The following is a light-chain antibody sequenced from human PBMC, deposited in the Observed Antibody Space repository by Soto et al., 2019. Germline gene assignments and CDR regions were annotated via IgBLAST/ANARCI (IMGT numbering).Light chain of an antibody. CDR3: QQYNNWPLYT. V-gene: IGKV3-15*01. CDR2: GAS. Sequence: EIVMTQSPATLSVSPGERATLSCRASQSVSSNLAWYQQKPGQAPRLLIYGASTRATGIPDRFSGSGSGTDFPLTISSVQSEQFAVYYCQQYNNWPLYTCGQGTKLEIK. J-gene: IGKJ2*01. CDR1: QSVSSN.